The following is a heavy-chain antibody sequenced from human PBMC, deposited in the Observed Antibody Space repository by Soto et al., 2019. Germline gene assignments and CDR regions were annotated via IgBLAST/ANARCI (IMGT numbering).Heavy chain of an antibody. CDR3: ARNHQGADRLRWCGELYDY. CDR2: MNPNSGNT. J-gene: IGHJ4*02. V-gene: IGHV1-8*01. D-gene: IGHD3-10*01. CDR1: GYTFTSYD. Sequence: QVQLVQSGAEVKKPGASVKVSCKASGYTFTSYDINWVRQATGQGLEWMGWMNPNSGNTGYAQKFQGRVTMTRNTSISTAYMELSSLRSEDTAVKYCARNHQGADRLRWCGELYDYWGQGTLVTVSS.